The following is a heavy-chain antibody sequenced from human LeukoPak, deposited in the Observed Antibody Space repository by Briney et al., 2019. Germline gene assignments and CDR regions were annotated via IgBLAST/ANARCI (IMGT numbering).Heavy chain of an antibody. CDR1: GGSISSSSYY. J-gene: IGHJ4*02. D-gene: IGHD6-13*01. V-gene: IGHV4-39*01. CDR2: IYYSGST. Sequence: SETLSLTCTVSGGSISSSSYYWGWIRQPPGKGLECIGSIYYSGSTYYNPSLKSRVTISVDTSKNQFSLKLSSVTAADTAVYYCARRDSSSWGDYWGQGTLVTVSS. CDR3: ARRDSSSWGDY.